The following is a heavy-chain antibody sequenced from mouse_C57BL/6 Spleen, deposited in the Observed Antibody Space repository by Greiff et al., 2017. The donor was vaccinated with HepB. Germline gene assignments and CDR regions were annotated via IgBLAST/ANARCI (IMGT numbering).Heavy chain of an antibody. Sequence: VQGVESGPELVKPGASVKISCKASGYAFSSSWMNWVKQRPGKGLEWIGRIYPGDGDTNYNGKFKGKATLTADKSSSTAYMQLSSLTSEDSAVYFCARFDYGHYFDYWGQGTTLTVSS. V-gene: IGHV1-82*01. CDR2: IYPGDGDT. D-gene: IGHD2-4*01. CDR3: ARFDYGHYFDY. J-gene: IGHJ2*01. CDR1: GYAFSSSW.